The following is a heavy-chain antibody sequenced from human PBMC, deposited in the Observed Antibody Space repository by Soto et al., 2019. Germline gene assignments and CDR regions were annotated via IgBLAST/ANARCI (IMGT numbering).Heavy chain of an antibody. CDR2: ISYDGSNK. V-gene: IGHV3-30*18. Sequence: GGTLSLACSASGFTFSSYGMHWVRQAPGKGREWVAVISYDGSNKYYADSVKGRFTISRDNSKNTLYLQMNSLRAEDTAVYYCAKGAYGDYAEGYFDYCGQGNRGTVSA. D-gene: IGHD4-17*01. CDR1: GFTFSSYG. CDR3: AKGAYGDYAEGYFDY. J-gene: IGHJ4*02.